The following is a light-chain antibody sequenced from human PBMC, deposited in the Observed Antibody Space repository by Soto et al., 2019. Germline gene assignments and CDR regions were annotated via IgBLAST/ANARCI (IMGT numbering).Light chain of an antibody. CDR2: GAS. CDR1: QSVSRGY. CDR3: QQFGSTPLT. Sequence: IVLTQAPCTLSLSPLERATLSCRSSQSVSRGYLAWYQQRPGQAPRLLIYGASSRAAGIPDRFSGSGYGTDFTLTISRLGPEDFAVYYCQQFGSTPLTFGGGTKVDIK. J-gene: IGKJ4*01. V-gene: IGKV3-20*01.